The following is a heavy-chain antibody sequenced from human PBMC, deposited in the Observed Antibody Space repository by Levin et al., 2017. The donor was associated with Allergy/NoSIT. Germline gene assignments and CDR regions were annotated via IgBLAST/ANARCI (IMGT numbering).Heavy chain of an antibody. CDR3: AKDMSLGAVAGNYYYYGMDV. CDR1: GFTFDDYA. D-gene: IGHD6-19*01. Sequence: GGSLRLSCAASGFTFDDYAMHWVRQAPGKGLEWVSGISWNSGSIGYADSVKGRFTISRDNAKNSLYLQMNSLRAEDTALYYCAKDMSLGAVAGNYYYYGMDVWGQGTTVTVSS. V-gene: IGHV3-9*01. CDR2: ISWNSGSI. J-gene: IGHJ6*02.